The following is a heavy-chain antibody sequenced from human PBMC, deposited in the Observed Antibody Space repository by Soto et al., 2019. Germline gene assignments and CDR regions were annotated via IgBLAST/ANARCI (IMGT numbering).Heavy chain of an antibody. CDR2: IYYSGST. CDR3: ATSNMSNSAGYYYYGMDV. V-gene: IGHV4-31*03. J-gene: IGHJ6*02. D-gene: IGHD3-10*01. CDR1: GGSISSGGYY. Sequence: QVQLQESGLGLVKPSQTLSLTCTVSGGSISSGGYYWSWIRQHPGKGLEWIGYIYYSGSTYYNPSLKSRVTISVDTSKNQFSLKLSSVTAADTAVYYCATSNMSNSAGYYYYGMDVWGQGTTVTVSS.